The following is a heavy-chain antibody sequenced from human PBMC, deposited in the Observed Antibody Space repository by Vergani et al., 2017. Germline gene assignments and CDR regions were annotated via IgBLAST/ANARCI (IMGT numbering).Heavy chain of an antibody. CDR3: GRVADFYGLGSRLLDL. CDR1: GGSISSGDYY. CDR2: IYYSGST. J-gene: IGHJ5*02. Sequence: QLQLQESGPGLVKSSQTLSLTCTVSGGSISSGDYYWSWIRQPPGKGLEWIGYIYYSGSTYYNPSLKSRVTISVDTSKNQFSLKLNSVTAADTAVYYCGRVADFYGLGSRLLDLWGQGILVTVSS. D-gene: IGHD3-10*01. V-gene: IGHV4-30-4*01.